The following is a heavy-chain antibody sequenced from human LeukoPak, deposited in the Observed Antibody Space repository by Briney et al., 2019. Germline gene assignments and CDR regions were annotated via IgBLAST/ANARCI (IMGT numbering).Heavy chain of an antibody. Sequence: GGSLRLSCAASGFTFSSYGMHWVRQAPGKGLEWVAVISYDGRNKYYADSVEGRFTISRDKFKSTLYLQMNSLRDEDTAVYYCAKDYCSSTSCYIFDNWGQGTLVTVSS. J-gene: IGHJ4*02. D-gene: IGHD2-2*02. CDR2: ISYDGRNK. V-gene: IGHV3-30*18. CDR3: AKDYCSSTSCYIFDN. CDR1: GFTFSSYG.